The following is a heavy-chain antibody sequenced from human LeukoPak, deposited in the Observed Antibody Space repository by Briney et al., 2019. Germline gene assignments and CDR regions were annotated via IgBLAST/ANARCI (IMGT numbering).Heavy chain of an antibody. CDR2: INHSGST. CDR1: GGSFSGYY. V-gene: IGHV4-34*01. J-gene: IGHJ4*02. Sequence: PSETLSLTCAVYGGSFSGYYWSWIRQPPGKGLEWIGEINHSGSTNYNPSPKSRVTISVDTSKNQFPLKLSSVTAADTAVYYCARHALTGGWSLYYYGSGSYFCPFDYWGQGTLVTVSS. CDR3: ARHALTGGWSLYYYGSGSYFCPFDY. D-gene: IGHD3-10*01.